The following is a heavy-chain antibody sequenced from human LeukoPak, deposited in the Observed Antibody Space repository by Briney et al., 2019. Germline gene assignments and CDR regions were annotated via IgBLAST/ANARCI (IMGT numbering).Heavy chain of an antibody. V-gene: IGHV4-59*01. CDR2: IFYSGST. D-gene: IGHD3-22*01. Sequence: SETLSLTCTVSGGSISSYYWSWIRQPPGKGLEWIGYIFYSGSTNYNPSLKSRVTISIDTSKNQFSLKLSSVTAADTAVYYCAREGSEYYDSSGYIDYWGQGTQVTVSS. CDR1: GGSISSYY. J-gene: IGHJ4*02. CDR3: AREGSEYYDSSGYIDY.